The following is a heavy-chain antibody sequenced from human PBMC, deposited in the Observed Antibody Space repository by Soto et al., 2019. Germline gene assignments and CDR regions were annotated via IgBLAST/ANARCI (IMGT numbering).Heavy chain of an antibody. Sequence: ASETLSLTCAVYGGSFSGYYWSWIRQPPGKGLEWIGEINHSGSTNYNPALKSRVTISVDTSKNQFSLKLSSVTAADTAVYYCARALETSWFDPWGQGTLVTVSS. J-gene: IGHJ5*02. CDR1: GGSFSGYY. CDR2: INHSGST. V-gene: IGHV4-34*01. CDR3: ARALETSWFDP.